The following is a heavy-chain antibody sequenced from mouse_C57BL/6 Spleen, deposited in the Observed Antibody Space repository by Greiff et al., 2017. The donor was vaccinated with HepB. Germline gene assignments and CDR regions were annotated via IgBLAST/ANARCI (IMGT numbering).Heavy chain of an antibody. CDR1: GFTFSDYG. Sequence: DVKLVESGGGLVKPGGSLKLSCAASGFTFSDYGMHWVRQAPEKGLEWVAYISSGSSTIYYADTVKGRFTISRDNAKNTLFLQMTSLRSEDTAMYYCARHYRDYFDYWGQGTTLTVSS. CDR2: ISSGSSTI. J-gene: IGHJ2*01. D-gene: IGHD2-12*01. CDR3: ARHYRDYFDY. V-gene: IGHV5-17*01.